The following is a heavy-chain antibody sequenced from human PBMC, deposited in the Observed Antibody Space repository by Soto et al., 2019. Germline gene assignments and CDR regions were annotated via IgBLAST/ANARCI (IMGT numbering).Heavy chain of an antibody. V-gene: IGHV4-59*08. CDR2: IYYSGST. CDR3: ARHVYYYDSSGYYGYFDY. D-gene: IGHD3-22*01. CDR1: GGSISSYY. J-gene: IGHJ4*02. Sequence: SETLSLTRTVSGGSISSYYWSWIRQPPGKGLEWIGYIYYSGSTNYNPSLKSLVTISVDTSKNQFSLKLSSVTAADTAVYYCARHVYYYDSSGYYGYFDYWGQGTLVTVSS.